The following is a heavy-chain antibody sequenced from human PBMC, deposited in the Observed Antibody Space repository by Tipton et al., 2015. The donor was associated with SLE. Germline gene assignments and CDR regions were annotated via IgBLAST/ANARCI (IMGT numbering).Heavy chain of an antibody. CDR3: ARDHGGSYCGWFDP. CDR1: GGSISSTTYY. D-gene: IGHD1-26*01. J-gene: IGHJ5*02. V-gene: IGHV4-39*07. CDR2: IFYSGTT. Sequence: TLSLTCTVSGGSISSTTYYWGWIRQSPGKGLEWIGSIFYSGTTYYSPSLKSRVTISVDTSKNQFSLKVSSVTAADTAVYYCARDHGGSYCGWFDPWGQGTLVTVSS.